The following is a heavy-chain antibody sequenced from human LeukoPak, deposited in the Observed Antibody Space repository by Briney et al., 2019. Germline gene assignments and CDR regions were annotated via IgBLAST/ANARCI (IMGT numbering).Heavy chain of an antibody. Sequence: SETLSLTCTVSGGSVSRGSDYWSWIRQSPGKGLEWIGYISYSGSTKYNPSLKSRVTISVDASKNQFSLRLSSVTAADTAVYYCAASYSSAFPETDYWGQGTLVTVSS. V-gene: IGHV4-61*01. CDR3: AASYSSAFPETDY. CDR2: ISYSGST. J-gene: IGHJ4*02. D-gene: IGHD6-19*01. CDR1: GGSVSRGSDY.